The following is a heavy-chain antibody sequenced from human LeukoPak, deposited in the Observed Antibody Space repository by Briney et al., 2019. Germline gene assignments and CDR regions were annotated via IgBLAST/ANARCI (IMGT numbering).Heavy chain of an antibody. J-gene: IGHJ3*02. CDR1: GYIFTGYY. V-gene: IGHV1-2*02. CDR3: ARDDSSGYYYANDAFDI. D-gene: IGHD3-22*01. Sequence: ASVKVSCKASGYIFTGYYMHWVRQAPGQGLEWMGWIKPNSGGTNYAQKFQGRVTMTRDTSISTAYMELSRLRSDDTAVYYCARDDSSGYYYANDAFDIWGQGTMVTVSS. CDR2: IKPNSGGT.